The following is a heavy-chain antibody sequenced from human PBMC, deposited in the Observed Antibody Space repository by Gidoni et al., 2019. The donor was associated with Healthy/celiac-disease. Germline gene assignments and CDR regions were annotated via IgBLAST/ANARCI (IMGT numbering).Heavy chain of an antibody. V-gene: IGHV3-33*01. CDR2: IWYDGSNK. J-gene: IGHJ4*02. D-gene: IGHD1-7*01. CDR1: GCPFSSYG. Sequence: QVQLVESGGGVVQPGRSLRLPCAASGCPFSSYGMHWVRQAPGKGLEWVAVIWYDGSNKYYADSVKGRFTISRDNSKNTLYLQMNSLRAEDTAVYYCAREDWNYATYYFDYWGQGTLVTVSS. CDR3: AREDWNYATYYFDY.